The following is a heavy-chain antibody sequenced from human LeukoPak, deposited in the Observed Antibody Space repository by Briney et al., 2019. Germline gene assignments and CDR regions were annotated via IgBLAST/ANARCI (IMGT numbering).Heavy chain of an antibody. D-gene: IGHD6-19*01. CDR3: AREGGRSGWYKNWFDP. Sequence: GGSLRLSCAASGFTFSDYYMSWIRQAPGKGLEWVSYISSSSSTIYYADSVKGRFTISRDNAKNSLYLQMNSLRDEDTAVYYCAREGGRSGWYKNWFDPWGQGTLVTVSS. J-gene: IGHJ5*02. V-gene: IGHV3-11*04. CDR2: ISSSSSTI. CDR1: GFTFSDYY.